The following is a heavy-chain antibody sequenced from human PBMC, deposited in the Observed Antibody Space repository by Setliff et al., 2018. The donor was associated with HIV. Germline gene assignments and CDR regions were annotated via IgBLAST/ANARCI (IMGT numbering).Heavy chain of an antibody. CDR2: INPNSGDT. CDR3: ARDRTQQNWGSRGYYYMDV. D-gene: IGHD7-27*01. CDR1: GDTLTDYY. J-gene: IGHJ6*03. V-gene: IGHV1-2*02. Sequence: VKVSCKSSGDTLTDYYMHWVRQAPGQGFEWMGWINPNSGDTNYAQKFQGRVTMTRDTSISTVYMELSGLRSDDTAVYYCARDRTQQNWGSRGYYYMDVWGNGTTVTVS.